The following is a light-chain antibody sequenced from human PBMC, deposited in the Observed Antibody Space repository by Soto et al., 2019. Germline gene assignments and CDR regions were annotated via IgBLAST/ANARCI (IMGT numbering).Light chain of an antibody. CDR2: EVS. J-gene: IGLJ1*01. CDR1: SSSIGSNF. Sequence: QSVLTQSPSPSGTPGQRVTISCSGSSSSIGSNFVYWYQQLPGTAPKLIIYEVSERPSGVSHRFSGSKSGNTASLTISGLQAEDEADYYCCSFAGSRTLFVFGTGTKVTVL. V-gene: IGLV1-47*01. CDR3: CSFAGSRTLFV.